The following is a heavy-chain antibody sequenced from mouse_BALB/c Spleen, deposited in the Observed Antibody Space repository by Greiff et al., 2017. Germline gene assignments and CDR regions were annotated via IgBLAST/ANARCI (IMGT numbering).Heavy chain of an antibody. D-gene: IGHD1-1*01. CDR1: GYTFTNYG. CDR2: INTYTGEP. J-gene: IGHJ1*01. V-gene: IGHV9-3-1*01. Sequence: LVESGPELKKPGETVKISCKASGYTFTNYGMNWVKQAPGKGLKWMGWINTYTGEPTYADDFKGRFAFSLETSASTAYLQINNLKNEDTATYFCARGDYYGSSYVYWYFDVWGAGTTVTVSS. CDR3: ARGDYYGSSYVYWYFDV.